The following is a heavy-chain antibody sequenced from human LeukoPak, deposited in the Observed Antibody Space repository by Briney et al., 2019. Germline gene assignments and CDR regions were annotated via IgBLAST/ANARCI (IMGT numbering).Heavy chain of an antibody. CDR3: ARGAYYDSSGYYLGGPFDY. CDR2: INFSGTT. Sequence: SETLSLTCTVSGGSISSYYWSWIRQPPGEGLEWIGYINFSGTTKYNSSFKSRVTISVDKSKNQFSLKLSSVTAADTAVYYCARGAYYDSSGYYLGGPFDYWGQGTLVTVSS. V-gene: IGHV4-59*12. CDR1: GGSISSYY. D-gene: IGHD3-22*01. J-gene: IGHJ4*02.